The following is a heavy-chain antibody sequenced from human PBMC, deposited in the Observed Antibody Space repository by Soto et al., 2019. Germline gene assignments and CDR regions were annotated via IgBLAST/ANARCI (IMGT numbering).Heavy chain of an antibody. CDR1: GFTFTRYS. V-gene: IGHV3-21*04. CDR2: ISSTTNYI. Sequence: LGGSLRLSCAASGFTFTRYSMNWVRQAPGKGLEWVSSISSTTNYIYYGDSMKGRFTISRDNAKNSLYLEMNSLRAEDTAVYYCARDRAPIVVVPAATPYYYYGMDVWGQGTTVTVSS. CDR3: ARDRAPIVVVPAATPYYYYGMDV. D-gene: IGHD2-2*01. J-gene: IGHJ6*02.